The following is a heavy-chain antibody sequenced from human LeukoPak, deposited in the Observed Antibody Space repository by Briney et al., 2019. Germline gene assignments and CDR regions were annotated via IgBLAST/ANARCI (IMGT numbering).Heavy chain of an antibody. CDR1: GYTFTELS. J-gene: IGHJ5*02. V-gene: IGHV1-24*01. CDR3: ATDPAVGATLST. CDR2: FDPEDGET. Sequence: ASVKVSCKVSGYTFTELSMHWVRQAPGKGLEWMGGFDPEDGETIYAQKFQGRVTMTEDTSTDTAYMELSSLRSEDTAVYYCATDPAVGATLSTWGQGTLVTVSS. D-gene: IGHD1-26*01.